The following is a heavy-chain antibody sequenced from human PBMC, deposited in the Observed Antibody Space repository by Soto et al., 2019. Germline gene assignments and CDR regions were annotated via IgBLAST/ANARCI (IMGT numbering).Heavy chain of an antibody. J-gene: IGHJ6*02. Sequence: ASVAVSCTSSGYTFTISGIIWVRQAPGQGLEWMGWISTYNGDTNYAQTFQGRVTMTTDTSTSTVHMEVRSLRSDDTAVYYCATEGVAPYYYYGMDVWGQGTPVTVSS. CDR2: ISTYNGDT. V-gene: IGHV1-18*01. CDR3: ATEGVAPYYYYGMDV. CDR1: GYTFTISG.